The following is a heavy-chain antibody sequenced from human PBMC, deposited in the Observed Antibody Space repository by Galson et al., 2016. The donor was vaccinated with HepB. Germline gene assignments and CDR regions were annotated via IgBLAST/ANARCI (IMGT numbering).Heavy chain of an antibody. CDR2: ISAGGYDT. CDR1: GFTFTNYA. D-gene: IGHD3-3*01. J-gene: IGHJ4*02. V-gene: IGHV3-23*01. Sequence: SLRLSCAASGFTFTNYAMSWFRQAPGKGLEWVSGISAGGYDTYFADFVKGRFSISKDSSKNTLYLQMNSLRADDTAVYYCAAAPRFSFFEVYDYWGQGTLVSVSS. CDR3: AAAPRFSFFEVYDY.